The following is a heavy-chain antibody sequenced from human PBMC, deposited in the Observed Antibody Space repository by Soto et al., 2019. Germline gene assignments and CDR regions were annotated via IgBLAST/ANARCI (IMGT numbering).Heavy chain of an antibody. D-gene: IGHD3-10*01. V-gene: IGHV4-39*01. CDR2: IYYSGST. Sequence: QLQLQESGPGLVKPSETLSLTCTVSGGSISSSSYYWGWIRQPPGKGLEWIGSIYYSGSTYYNPSLKSRVTIPVDTSKNQFSLKLSSVTAADTAVYYCARPIYGSGGNGLYNWFDPWGQGTLVTVSS. CDR3: ARPIYGSGGNGLYNWFDP. CDR1: GGSISSSSYY. J-gene: IGHJ5*02.